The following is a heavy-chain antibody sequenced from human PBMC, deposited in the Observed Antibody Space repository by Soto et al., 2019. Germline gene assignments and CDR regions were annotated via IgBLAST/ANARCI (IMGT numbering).Heavy chain of an antibody. CDR2: ITSDGRT. CDR3: AKDYSTVTTDPLSVVLFDY. Sequence: AGGSLRLSCAASGFTFSGYAMSWVRQAPGKGLEWVSIITSDGRTYYAGSVKGRFTISRDNSKNTVYLQMNSLRAEDTAVYYCAKDYSTVTTDPLSVVLFDYWGQGALVTVSS. CDR1: GFTFSGYA. V-gene: IGHV3-23*01. D-gene: IGHD4-17*01. J-gene: IGHJ4*02.